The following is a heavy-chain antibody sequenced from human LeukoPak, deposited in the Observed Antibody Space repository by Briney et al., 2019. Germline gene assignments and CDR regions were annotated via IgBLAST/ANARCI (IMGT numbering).Heavy chain of an antibody. J-gene: IGHJ3*02. CDR3: ARGLEYSYGYDAFDI. D-gene: IGHD5-18*01. CDR2: IYSGGST. Sequence: GGSLRLSCAASGFTASSNYMSWVRQAPGKGLEWVSVIYSGGSTYYADSVKGRFTISRHNSKNTLYLQMNSLRAEGTAVYYCARGLEYSYGYDAFDIWGQGTMVTVSS. V-gene: IGHV3-53*01. CDR1: GFTASSNY.